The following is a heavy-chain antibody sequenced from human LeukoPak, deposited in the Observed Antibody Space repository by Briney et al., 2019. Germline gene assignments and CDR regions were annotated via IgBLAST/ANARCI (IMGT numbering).Heavy chain of an antibody. J-gene: IGHJ6*03. V-gene: IGHV1-18*01. CDR1: GYIFTSFG. Sequence: ASVKVSCKASGYIFTSFGISWVRQAPGQGLEWMGWISAYNGNTNYAQKLQGRATMTTDTSTTTAYMELRSLRSDDTAVYYCARGRGLYDFWSGYYGDYYYYYMDVWGKGTTVTVFS. D-gene: IGHD3-3*01. CDR2: ISAYNGNT. CDR3: ARGRGLYDFWSGYYGDYYYYYMDV.